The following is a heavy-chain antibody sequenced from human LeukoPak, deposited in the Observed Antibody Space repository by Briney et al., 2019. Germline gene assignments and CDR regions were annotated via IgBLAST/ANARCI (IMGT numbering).Heavy chain of an antibody. D-gene: IGHD1-26*01. CDR1: GGSISSYY. CDR2: IYTSGST. V-gene: IGHV4-4*07. Sequence: SETLSLTCTVSGGSISSYYWSWIRQPAGKGLEWIGRIYTSGSTNYNPSLKSRVTMSVDTSKNQFSLKPSSVTAADTAVYYCASSKWELLFDYWGQGTLVTVSS. CDR3: ASSKWELLFDY. J-gene: IGHJ4*02.